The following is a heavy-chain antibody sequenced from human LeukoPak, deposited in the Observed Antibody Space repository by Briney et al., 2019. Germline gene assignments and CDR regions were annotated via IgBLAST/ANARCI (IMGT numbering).Heavy chain of an antibody. J-gene: IGHJ4*02. CDR3: AKGGSGMTVSLFAY. Sequence: PSQTLSLTCAISGDSVSSTSASWNWIRQSPSRGLEWLVRTYHRTKWYDDYAISVKSRMTINADTSKNQFSLQLNSVTPEDTAVYYCAKGGSGMTVSLFAYWGQGILVTVSS. CDR1: GDSVSSTSAS. V-gene: IGHV6-1*01. CDR2: TYHRTKWYD. D-gene: IGHD5/OR15-5a*01.